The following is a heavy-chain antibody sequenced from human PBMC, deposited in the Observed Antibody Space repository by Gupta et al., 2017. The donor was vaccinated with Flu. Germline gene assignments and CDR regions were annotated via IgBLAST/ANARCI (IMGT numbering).Heavy chain of an antibody. D-gene: IGHD3-22*01. CDR3: ARNLESDRYYYDSSGHDAFDI. Sequence: EVQLVESGGGLVKPGGSLRLSCAASGFTFSSYSMNWVRQAPGKGLEWVSSISSSSSYIYYADSVKGRFTISRDNAKNSLYLQMNSLRAEDTAVYYCARNLESDRYYYDSSGHDAFDIWGQGTMVTVSS. J-gene: IGHJ3*02. V-gene: IGHV3-21*01. CDR2: ISSSSSYI. CDR1: GFTFSSYS.